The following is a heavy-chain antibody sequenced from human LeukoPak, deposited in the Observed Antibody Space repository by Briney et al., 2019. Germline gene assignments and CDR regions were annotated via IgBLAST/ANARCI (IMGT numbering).Heavy chain of an antibody. V-gene: IGHV3-23*01. CDR3: MRSDYGGLVDP. J-gene: IGHJ5*02. CDR2: ITTSGGSA. D-gene: IGHD4-17*01. CDR1: GFTFSSYA. Sequence: GGSLRLSCAASGFTFSSYAMSWVRRAPGKGLEWVSGITTSGGSASYADSVKGRFTISRDNSKNTLYLEMNSLRVDDTATYFCMRSDYGGLVDPWGQGTLVTVTS.